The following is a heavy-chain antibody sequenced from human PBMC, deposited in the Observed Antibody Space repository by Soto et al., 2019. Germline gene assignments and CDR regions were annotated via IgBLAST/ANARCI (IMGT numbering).Heavy chain of an antibody. CDR3: ARSTQSSSWYRFAFDI. CDR1: GYSFTSYW. CDR2: IYPRDSDT. J-gene: IGHJ3*02. Sequence: GESLKISCKGSGYSFTSYWIGWVRQMPGKGLEWMRIIYPRDSDTRYSPSFQGQVTISADKSISTAYLQCSSLKASDTAMYYCARSTQSSSWYRFAFDIWGQGTMVTVSS. D-gene: IGHD6-13*01. V-gene: IGHV5-51*01.